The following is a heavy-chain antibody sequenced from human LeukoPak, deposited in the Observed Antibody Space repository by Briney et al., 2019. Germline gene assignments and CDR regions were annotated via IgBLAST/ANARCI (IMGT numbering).Heavy chain of an antibody. CDR2: IYYSGST. J-gene: IGHJ4*02. CDR1: GGSISSSNW. CDR3: ARDGL. V-gene: IGHV4-31*11. Sequence: SGTLSLTCAVSGGSISSSNWWSWIRQHPGKGLEWIGYIYYSGSTYYNPSLKSRVTISVDTSKNQFSLKLSSVSAADTAVYYCARDGLWGQGTLVTVSS.